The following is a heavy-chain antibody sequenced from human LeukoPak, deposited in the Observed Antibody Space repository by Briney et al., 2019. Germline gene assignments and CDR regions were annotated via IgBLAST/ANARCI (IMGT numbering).Heavy chain of an antibody. Sequence: SETLSLTCAVYGGSFSGYYWSWIRQPPGKGLEWIGEINHSGSTNYNPSLKSRVTISVDTSKNQFSLKLSSVTAADTAVYYCARVSGSSVVALNNWFDPWGQGTLVTVSS. V-gene: IGHV4-34*01. CDR1: GGSFSGYY. CDR3: ARVSGSSVVALNNWFDP. J-gene: IGHJ5*02. D-gene: IGHD2-15*01. CDR2: INHSGST.